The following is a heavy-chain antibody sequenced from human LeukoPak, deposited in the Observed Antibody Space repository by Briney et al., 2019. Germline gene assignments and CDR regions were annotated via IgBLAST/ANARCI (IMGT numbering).Heavy chain of an antibody. Sequence: PGGSLRLSCAASGFTLNGYWMHWVRHAPGKGLVWVSHIKGDGTTSYEDSVKGRFTISRDNARNTLYLQMNSLRAEDTAVYYCARDQNYGMDVWGQGTTVTVS. CDR1: GFTLNGYW. CDR2: IKGDGTT. J-gene: IGHJ6*02. CDR3: ARDQNYGMDV. V-gene: IGHV3-74*01.